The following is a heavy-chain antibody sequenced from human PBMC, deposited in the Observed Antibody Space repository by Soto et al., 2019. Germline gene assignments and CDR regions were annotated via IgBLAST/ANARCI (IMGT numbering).Heavy chain of an antibody. CDR1: EFTFSNFG. J-gene: IGHJ3*02. CDR3: ARVDVVVAADAFDI. V-gene: IGHV3-33*01. CDR2: IYYDGSNE. Sequence: QVQLVESGGGVVQPGRSLRLSCAASEFTFSNFGMHWVHQAPGKGLEWVAVIYYDGSNEYYADSVKGRFTISRDNSKNTLYLQMNSLRAEDTAVYYCARVDVVVAADAFDIGGQGTMFTVSS. D-gene: IGHD2-15*01.